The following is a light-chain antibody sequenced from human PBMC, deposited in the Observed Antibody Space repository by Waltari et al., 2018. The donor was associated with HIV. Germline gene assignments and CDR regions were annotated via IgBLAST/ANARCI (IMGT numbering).Light chain of an antibody. CDR1: QSVSSSY. CDR3: QQYGSSPYT. Sequence: EIVLTQSPGNLSLSPGERATLSCRASQSVSSSYLAWYQQEPGQAPRLLIYAASRRATGIPDRFSGSGSGTYFTLTISGLEPEDFAVYYCQQYGSSPYTFGQGTNLEIK. V-gene: IGKV3-20*01. CDR2: AAS. J-gene: IGKJ2*01.